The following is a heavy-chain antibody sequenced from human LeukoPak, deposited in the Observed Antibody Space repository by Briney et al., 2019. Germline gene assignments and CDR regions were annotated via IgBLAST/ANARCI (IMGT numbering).Heavy chain of an antibody. Sequence: SETLSLTCTVSGGSISSYYWSWIRQPAGKGLEWIGRIYTSGSTNYNPSLKSRVTMSVDTSKNQFSLKLSSVTAADTAVYYCARDSERKRYYYDSSGYSRVIDYWGQGTLVTVSS. V-gene: IGHV4-4*07. J-gene: IGHJ4*02. CDR2: IYTSGST. CDR3: ARDSERKRYYYDSSGYSRVIDY. D-gene: IGHD3-22*01. CDR1: GGSISSYY.